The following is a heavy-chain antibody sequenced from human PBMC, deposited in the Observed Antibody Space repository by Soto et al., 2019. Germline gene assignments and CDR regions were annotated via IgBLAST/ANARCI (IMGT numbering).Heavy chain of an antibody. V-gene: IGHV1-18*01. Sequence: QVQLVQSGAEVKKPGASVKVSCKASGYTFTSYGISWVRQAPGQGLEWMGWISAYNGHTNYAQKLQGRVTMTTATPSSTAYRELRSRRSDDTALYYCGRDVSGSDGGEGFGYWGQGTLVTVSS. CDR1: GYTFTSYG. D-gene: IGHD1-26*01. J-gene: IGHJ4*02. CDR3: GRDVSGSDGGEGFGY. CDR2: ISAYNGHT.